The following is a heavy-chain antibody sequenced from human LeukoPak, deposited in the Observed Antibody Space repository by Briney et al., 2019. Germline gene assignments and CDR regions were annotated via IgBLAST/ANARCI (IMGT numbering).Heavy chain of an antibody. CDR2: IYYSGST. CDR3: ARSYYDFWSGYRGYYYYMDV. Sequence: SQTLSLTCTVSGGSISSGDYYWSWIRQPPGKGLEWIGYIYYSGSTNYNPSLKSRVTISVDTPKNQFSLKLSSVTAADTAVYYCARSYYDFWSGYRGYYYYMDVWGKGTTVTVSS. J-gene: IGHJ6*03. CDR1: GGSISSGDYY. D-gene: IGHD3-3*01. V-gene: IGHV4-61*08.